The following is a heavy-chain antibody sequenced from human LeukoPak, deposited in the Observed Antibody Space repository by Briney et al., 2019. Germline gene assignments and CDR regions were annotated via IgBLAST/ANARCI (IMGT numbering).Heavy chain of an antibody. Sequence: SVKVSCKASGFTFTSSAVQWVRQARGQRLEWIGWIVVGSGNTNYAQKFQERVTITRDMSTSTAYMELSSLRSEDTAVYYCAADSGEYVRFLEWITNYYYYGMDVWGQGTTVTVSS. V-gene: IGHV1-58*01. CDR3: AADSGEYVRFLEWITNYYYYGMDV. CDR2: IVVGSGNT. CDR1: GFTFTSSA. J-gene: IGHJ6*02. D-gene: IGHD3-3*01.